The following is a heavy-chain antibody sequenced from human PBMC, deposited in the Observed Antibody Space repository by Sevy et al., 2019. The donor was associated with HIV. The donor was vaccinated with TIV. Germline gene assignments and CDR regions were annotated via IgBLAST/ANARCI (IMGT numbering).Heavy chain of an antibody. CDR1: GFTFKYHG. CDR3: AKDGGNIDIDY. J-gene: IGHJ4*02. V-gene: IGHV3-30*18. Sequence: GGSLRLSCAASGFTFKYHGMHWVRQAPGKGLEWVSLISIDGSNKYYADSVKGRFTISRDNAKNTVSVQMNSLRPEDTATYYCAKDGGNIDIDYWGQGILVTVSS. CDR2: ISIDGSNK. D-gene: IGHD2-15*01.